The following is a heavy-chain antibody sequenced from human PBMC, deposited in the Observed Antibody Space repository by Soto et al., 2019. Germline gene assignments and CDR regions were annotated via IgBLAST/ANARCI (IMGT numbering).Heavy chain of an antibody. Sequence: PGGSLRLSCAGSGFTFSRFAMSWVRQVPGKGLEWVSAISGSGQTTYYADSVKGRFTVSRDNSNNTLYLQMNSLRAEDTAVYYCAKDQRKPAIFGVVTLSWGQGXLVTVSS. CDR2: ISGSGQTT. D-gene: IGHD3-3*01. J-gene: IGHJ5*02. CDR3: AKDQRKPAIFGVVTLS. V-gene: IGHV3-23*01. CDR1: GFTFSRFA.